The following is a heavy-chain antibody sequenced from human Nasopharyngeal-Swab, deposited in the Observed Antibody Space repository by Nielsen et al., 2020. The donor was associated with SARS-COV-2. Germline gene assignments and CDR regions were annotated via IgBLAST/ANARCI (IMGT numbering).Heavy chain of an antibody. CDR1: GYTLTSYG. V-gene: IGHV1-18*01. CDR2: ISAYNGNT. J-gene: IGHJ4*02. D-gene: IGHD4-17*01. CDR3: VRDTPSGDTVTTSPDFDY. Sequence: ASVKVSCKASGYTLTSYGISWVRQAPGQGLEWMGWISAYNGNTNYAQKLQGRVTMTTDTSTSTAYMELRSLRSDDTAVYYCVRDTPSGDTVTTSPDFDYWGQGTLVTVSS.